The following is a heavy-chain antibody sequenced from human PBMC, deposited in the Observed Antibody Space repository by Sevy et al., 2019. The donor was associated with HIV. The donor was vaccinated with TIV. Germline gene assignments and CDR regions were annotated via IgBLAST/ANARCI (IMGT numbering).Heavy chain of an antibody. J-gene: IGHJ4*02. D-gene: IGHD3-22*01. CDR3: ARDLSSGYYSYFDY. Sequence: GGSLRLSCAASGFTFSNYAIHWVRQAPGKGLEWVAVISYDGSNKYYADSVKGRFTISRDNSKNTLYLQINSLRAEDTAVYYCARDLSSGYYSYFDYWGQGTLVTVSS. CDR1: GFTFSNYA. V-gene: IGHV3-30-3*01. CDR2: ISYDGSNK.